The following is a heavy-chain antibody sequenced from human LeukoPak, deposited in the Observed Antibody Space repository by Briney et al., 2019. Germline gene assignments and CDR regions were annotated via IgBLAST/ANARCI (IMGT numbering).Heavy chain of an antibody. CDR1: GYTFTSYA. V-gene: IGHV1-3*01. D-gene: IGHD3-10*01. CDR3: ATNLWFGELWFDY. CDR2: INAGNGNT. Sequence: GASVKVSCKASGYTFTSYAMHWVRQAPRQRLEWMGWINAGNGNTKYSQKFQGRVTITRDTSASTAYMELSSLRSEDTAVYYCATNLWFGELWFDYWGQGTLVTVSS. J-gene: IGHJ4*02.